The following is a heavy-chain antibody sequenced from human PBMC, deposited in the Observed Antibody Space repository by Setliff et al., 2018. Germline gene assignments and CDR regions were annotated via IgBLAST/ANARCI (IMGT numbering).Heavy chain of an antibody. V-gene: IGHV7-4-1*02. CDR3: ATGSLVAAGTGH. D-gene: IGHD6-13*01. CDR1: GYTFTSYP. Sequence: ASVKVSCKSSGYTFTSYPINWMRQAPGQGLEWMGWINTKTGKPTYAQAFTGRIVFSLDTSVSTAYLQISSLKADDTAVYYCATGSLVAAGTGHWGQGTLVTVSS. CDR2: INTKTGKP. J-gene: IGHJ4*02.